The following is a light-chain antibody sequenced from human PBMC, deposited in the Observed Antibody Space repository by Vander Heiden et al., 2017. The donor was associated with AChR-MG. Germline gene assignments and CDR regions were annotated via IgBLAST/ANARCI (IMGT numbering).Light chain of an antibody. CDR3: SSYTISSTLV. V-gene: IGLV2-14*01. J-gene: IGLJ2*01. CDR1: SSDVGGYTY. Sequence: QSALTQPASGSGSPGQSITIPCNGTSSDVGGYTYVSWYQQHPGNAPKLMIYEVSNRPSGVSNLFSGSKSGNTASLTISGLQAEDEADYYCSSYTISSTLVFGGGTKLTVL. CDR2: EVS.